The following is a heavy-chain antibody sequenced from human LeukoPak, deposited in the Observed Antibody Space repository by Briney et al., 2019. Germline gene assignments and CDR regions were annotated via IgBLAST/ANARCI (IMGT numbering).Heavy chain of an antibody. V-gene: IGHV1-2*02. CDR2: INPNSGGT. CDR1: GYTFTGYY. D-gene: IGHD1-26*01. CDR3: AIGYGSSAAVFDY. J-gene: IGHJ4*02. Sequence: GASVKVSCKASGYTFTGYYMHWVRPAPGQGLEWMGWINPNSGGTNYAQKFQGRVTMTRDTSISTAYMELSRLRSDDTAVYYCAIGYGSSAAVFDYWGQGTLVTVSS.